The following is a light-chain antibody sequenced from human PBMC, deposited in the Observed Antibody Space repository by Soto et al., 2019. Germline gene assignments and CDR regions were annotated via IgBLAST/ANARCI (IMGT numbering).Light chain of an antibody. CDR1: SSDVGAYNY. Sequence: QSVLTQPASVSGSPGQSITISCTGTSSDVGAYNYVSWYQQHPGKAPKLMIYDVSNRPSGVSNRFSGSKSGNTASLTISGLQAEDEADYYCYSYITSSTRVFGGGTKVTVL. V-gene: IGLV2-14*01. CDR2: DVS. J-gene: IGLJ2*01. CDR3: YSYITSSTRV.